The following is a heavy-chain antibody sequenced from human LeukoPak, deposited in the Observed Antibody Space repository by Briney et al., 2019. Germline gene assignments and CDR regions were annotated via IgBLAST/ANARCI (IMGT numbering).Heavy chain of an antibody. D-gene: IGHD2-21*01. J-gene: IGHJ4*02. V-gene: IGHV3-33*02. CDR3: AREWGLIAVAGGPGY. CDR2: IWYDGHNK. CDR1: GFSFSKYG. Sequence: GGSLRLSCVASGFSFSKYGMHWVRQAPGKGLQWLAIIWYDGHNKYYADSVKGRFTISRDNSTNTLFLEMNDLKAEDTAVYYCAREWGLIAVAGGPGYWGQGTLVTVSS.